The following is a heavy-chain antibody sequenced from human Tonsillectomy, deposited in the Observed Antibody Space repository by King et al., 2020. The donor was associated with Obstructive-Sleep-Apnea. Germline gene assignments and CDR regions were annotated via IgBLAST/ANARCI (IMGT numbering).Heavy chain of an antibody. J-gene: IGHJ4*02. V-gene: IGHV4-4*02. CDR2: NYRSGGT. Sequence: VQLQESGPGLLKPSGNLSLTCAVSGGAISSNDWWSWVRQPPGQGLEGIGENYRSGGTNYNPALKSRVTISLVHPKNQFSLRLTSVTAADTAVYYCVRNGFFSLEYWGQGTLATVSS. CDR3: VRNGFFSLEY. D-gene: IGHD2-8*01. CDR1: GGAISSNDW.